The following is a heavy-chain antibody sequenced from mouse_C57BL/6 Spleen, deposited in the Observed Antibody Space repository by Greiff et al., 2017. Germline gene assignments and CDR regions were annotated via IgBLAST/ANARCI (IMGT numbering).Heavy chain of an antibody. CDR2: IDTETGGT. CDR3: TRGGTTVGEFDY. V-gene: IGHV1-15*01. J-gene: IGHJ2*01. D-gene: IGHD1-1*01. Sequence: VPLQQSGAELVRPGASVTLSCTASGYTFSAYEMPLVQQTPVHGLEWIGAIDTETGGTAYNQKFKGKAILTADKSSSTAYMEIHSLTSEDSAVYCCTRGGTTVGEFDYWGQGTTLTVSS. CDR1: GYTFSAYE.